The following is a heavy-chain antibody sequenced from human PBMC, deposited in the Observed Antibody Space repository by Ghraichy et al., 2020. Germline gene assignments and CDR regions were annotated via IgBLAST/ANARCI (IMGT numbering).Heavy chain of an antibody. V-gene: IGHV3-7*01. CDR2: IKEDGSEK. Sequence: GESLNISCAASGFTFSDYWMSWVRQAPGKGLEWVAYIKEDGSEKHYVDSVKGRFTISRDNAKNSLFMQMNSLRTEDTAVYYCARGLWAGHCTSASCHPNLFDPWSQGTLVTVSS. CDR3: ARGLWAGHCTSASCHPNLFDP. CDR1: GFTFSDYW. D-gene: IGHD2-2*01. J-gene: IGHJ5*02.